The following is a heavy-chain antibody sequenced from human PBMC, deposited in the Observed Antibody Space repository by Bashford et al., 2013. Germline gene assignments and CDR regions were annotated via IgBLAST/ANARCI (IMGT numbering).Heavy chain of an antibody. J-gene: IGHJ6*02. Sequence: VRQAPGKGLEWVSAISGSGGSTYYADSVKSRFTISRDNSKNTLYLQMNSLRAEDTAVYYCAKDKGEDYDFWSGQHETYGMDVWGQGTTVTVSS. V-gene: IGHV3-23*01. D-gene: IGHD3-3*01. CDR2: ISGSGGST. CDR3: AKDKGEDYDFWSGQHETYGMDV.